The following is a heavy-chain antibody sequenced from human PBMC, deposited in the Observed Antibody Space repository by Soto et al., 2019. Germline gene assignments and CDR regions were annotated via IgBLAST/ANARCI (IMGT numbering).Heavy chain of an antibody. D-gene: IGHD4-17*01. CDR3: ARIPRDYGDYVIDY. J-gene: IGHJ4*02. Sequence: SETLSLTCTVAGGSISSGGYYWSWIRQHPGKGLEWIGYIYYSGSTYYNPSLKSRVTISVDTSKNQFSLKLSSVTAADTAVYYCARIPRDYGDYVIDYWGQGTLVTVSS. CDR2: IYYSGST. CDR1: GGSISSGGYY. V-gene: IGHV4-31*03.